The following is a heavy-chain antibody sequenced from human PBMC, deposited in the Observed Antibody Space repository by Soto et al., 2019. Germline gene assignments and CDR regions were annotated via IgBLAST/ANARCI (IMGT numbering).Heavy chain of an antibody. CDR3: ARHQSHSSSYVVP. CDR2: IYYSGST. CDR1: GGSISSSSYY. J-gene: IGHJ5*02. D-gene: IGHD6-13*01. Sequence: QLQLQESGPGLVKPSETLSLTCTVSGGSISSSSYYWGWIRQPPGKGLEWIGSIYYSGSTYYNPSLKSRVTISVDTSKNQYSLKLSSLTAADTAVYYCARHQSHSSSYVVPWGQGTLVTVAS. V-gene: IGHV4-39*01.